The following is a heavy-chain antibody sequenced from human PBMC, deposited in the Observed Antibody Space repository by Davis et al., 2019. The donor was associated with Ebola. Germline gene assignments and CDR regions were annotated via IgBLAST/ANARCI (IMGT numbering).Heavy chain of an antibody. CDR1: GYTFTSYA. CDR2: INAGNGNT. J-gene: IGHJ4*02. D-gene: IGHD3-9*01. CDR3: ARDGYYDILTGYPFDY. Sequence: AASVKVSCKASGYTFTSYAMHWVRQAPGQRLEWMGWINAGNGNTKYSQKFQGRVTMTRDTSTSTVYMELSSLRSEDTAVYYCARDGYYDILTGYPFDYWGQGTLVTVSS. V-gene: IGHV1-3*01.